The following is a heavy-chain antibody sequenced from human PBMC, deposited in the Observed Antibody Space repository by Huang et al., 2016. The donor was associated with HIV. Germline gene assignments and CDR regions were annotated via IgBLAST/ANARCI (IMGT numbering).Heavy chain of an antibody. V-gene: IGHV3-48*02. CDR3: ATSYGYFPH. CDR1: GFTLSASS. CDR2: INKNVSKI. D-gene: IGHD5-18*01. Sequence: EVQLVESGGGLVQPGGSLTLSCAASGFTLSASSMNWVRRTAGKGLGWVSYINKNVSKIIYAESVKGRFTIARDNAKNSLYLQMNSLRDDDTAVFYCATSYGYFPHWGQGTLVTVSS. J-gene: IGHJ1*01.